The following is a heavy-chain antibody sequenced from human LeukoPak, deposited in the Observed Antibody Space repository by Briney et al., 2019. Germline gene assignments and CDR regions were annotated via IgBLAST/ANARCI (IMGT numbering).Heavy chain of an antibody. D-gene: IGHD3-10*02. CDR3: AELGITMIGGV. CDR2: ISGTGGST. CDR1: GFTFSTYA. Sequence: GGALRLSCAASGFTFSTYAMTWVRQAPGKGLEWVSLISGTGGSTYYADSVRGRFTISRDNAKNSLYLQMNSLRAEDTAVYYCAELGITMIGGVWGKGTTVTISS. J-gene: IGHJ6*04. V-gene: IGHV3-23*01.